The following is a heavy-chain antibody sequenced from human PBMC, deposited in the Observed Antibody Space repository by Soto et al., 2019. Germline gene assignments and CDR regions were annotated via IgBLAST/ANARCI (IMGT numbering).Heavy chain of an antibody. V-gene: IGHV3-23*01. CDR2: ISGSGGST. CDR1: GFTFSSYA. D-gene: IGHD2-8*02. J-gene: IGHJ5*01. Sequence: GGSLRLSCAASGFTFSSYAMSWVRQAPGKGLEWVSAISGSGGSTYYADSVKGRFTISRDNSKNTLYLQMNSLRAEDTAVYYCAKDGKGQYWGNWFDSWGQGTLVTVSS. CDR3: AKDGKGQYWGNWFDS.